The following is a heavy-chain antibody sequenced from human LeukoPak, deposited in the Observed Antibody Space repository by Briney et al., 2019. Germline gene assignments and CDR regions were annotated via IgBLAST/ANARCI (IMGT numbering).Heavy chain of an antibody. D-gene: IGHD6-19*01. J-gene: IGHJ2*01. V-gene: IGHV3-30-3*01. CDR3: ARDGYSSGPGDWYFDL. CDR1: GFTFGIYS. Sequence: GGSLRLSCAASGFTFGIYSMHWVRQAPGNGLEWVVVISYDGSNKYYADSVKGRFTISRDNSKNTVSLQMKSLRTEDTAVYYCARDGYSSGPGDWYFDLWGRGTLVTVSS. CDR2: ISYDGSNK.